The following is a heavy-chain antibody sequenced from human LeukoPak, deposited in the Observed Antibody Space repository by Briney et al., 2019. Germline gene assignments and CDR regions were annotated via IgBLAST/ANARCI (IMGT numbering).Heavy chain of an antibody. CDR2: FDPEDGET. CDR1: GYTLTELS. Sequence: ASGKVSCKVSGYTLTELSMHWVRQAPGKGLEWMGGFDPEDGETIYAQKFQGRVTMTEDTSTDTAYMELSSLRSEDTAVYYCATGNSPYCSGGSCYSGDYWGQGTLVTVSS. V-gene: IGHV1-24*01. D-gene: IGHD2-15*01. J-gene: IGHJ4*02. CDR3: ATGNSPYCSGGSCYSGDY.